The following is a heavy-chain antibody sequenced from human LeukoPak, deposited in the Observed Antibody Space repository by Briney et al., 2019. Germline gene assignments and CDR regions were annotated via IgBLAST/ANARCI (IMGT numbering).Heavy chain of an antibody. D-gene: IGHD2-15*01. Sequence: GGSLRLSCAASGLTFSSYSMNWVRQAPGKGLEWVSSISSSSSYIYYADSVKGRFTISRDNAKNSLYLQMNSLRAEDTAVYYCAPGGSSVTFDYWGQGTLVTVSS. CDR1: GLTFSSYS. CDR2: ISSSSSYI. CDR3: APGGSSVTFDY. J-gene: IGHJ4*02. V-gene: IGHV3-21*01.